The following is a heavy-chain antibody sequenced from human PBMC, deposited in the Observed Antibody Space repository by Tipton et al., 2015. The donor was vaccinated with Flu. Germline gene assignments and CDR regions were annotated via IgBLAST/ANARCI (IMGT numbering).Heavy chain of an antibody. D-gene: IGHD3-10*01. J-gene: IGHJ4*02. CDR3: ARVRVTMVRGVDY. CDR2: IYYSGST. Sequence: LSLTCTVSGGSISSGGYYWSWIRQHPGKGLEWIGYIYYSGSTYYNPSLKSRVTISVDTSKNQFSLKLSSVTAADTAVYYCARVRVTMVRGVDYWGQGTLVTVSS. V-gene: IGHV4-31*03. CDR1: GGSISSGGYY.